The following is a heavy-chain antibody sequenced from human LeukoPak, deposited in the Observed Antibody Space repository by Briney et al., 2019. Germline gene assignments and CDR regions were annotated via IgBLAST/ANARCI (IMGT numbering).Heavy chain of an antibody. CDR3: ARGGYSYDY. Sequence: GGSLRLSCAASGFTFNTFGMKWLRQAPGKGMQWVSSISGSSSSIYYADSVKSRFTISRDNDKNALYLKMNILIAEDTAVYYCARGGYSYDYWGQGALVTVSS. J-gene: IGHJ4*02. CDR2: ISGSSSSI. D-gene: IGHD5-18*01. CDR1: GFTFNTFG. V-gene: IGHV3-21*06.